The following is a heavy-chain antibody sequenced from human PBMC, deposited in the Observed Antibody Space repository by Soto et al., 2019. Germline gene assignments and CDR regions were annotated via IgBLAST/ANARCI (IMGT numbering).Heavy chain of an antibody. Sequence: SQTLSLTCAISGDSVSSNSAAWNWIRQSPSRGLEWLGRTYYRSKWYNDYAVSVKSRITINPETSKNQFSLQLNSVTPEDMAVYYCARVNIVATSHENYYYYYMDVWGKGTTVTVSS. CDR2: TYYRSKWYN. CDR3: ARVNIVATSHENYYYYYMDV. D-gene: IGHD5-12*01. V-gene: IGHV6-1*01. CDR1: GDSVSSNSAA. J-gene: IGHJ6*03.